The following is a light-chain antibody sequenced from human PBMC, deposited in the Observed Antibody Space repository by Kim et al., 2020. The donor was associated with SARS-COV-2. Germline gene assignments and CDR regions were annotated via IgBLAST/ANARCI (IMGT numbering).Light chain of an antibody. CDR1: QGVNTY. CDR2: DAS. J-gene: IGKJ4*01. Sequence: SLSAGERATLSCTASQGVNTYLAWYRQKPGQAPKHHIFDASNRATGIPARFSGSGSGTDFTHTISSLEPEDFAIYYCQQRHNWLTFGGGTKVDIK. V-gene: IGKV3-11*01. CDR3: QQRHNWLT.